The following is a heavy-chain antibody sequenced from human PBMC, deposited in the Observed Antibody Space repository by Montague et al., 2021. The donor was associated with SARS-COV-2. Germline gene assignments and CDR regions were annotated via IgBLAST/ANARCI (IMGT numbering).Heavy chain of an antibody. Sequence: SLRLSWAASGFTFSSYSMNWVRQAPGKGLEWVSSISSSSSYIYYADSVKGRFTISRDNAKNSLYLQMNSLRVEDTAVYFCARERTVVIITGYYYYGVGVWGQGTTVTVSS. D-gene: IGHD3-10*01. V-gene: IGHV3-21*01. CDR2: ISSSSSYI. J-gene: IGHJ6*02. CDR1: GFTFSSYS. CDR3: ARERTVVIITGYYYYGVGV.